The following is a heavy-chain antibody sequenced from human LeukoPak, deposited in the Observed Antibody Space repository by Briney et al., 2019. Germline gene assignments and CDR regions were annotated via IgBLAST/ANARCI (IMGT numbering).Heavy chain of an antibody. V-gene: IGHV1-2*02. CDR3: AREREVFCSGGSCYPAGGMDV. CDR2: INPNSGGT. J-gene: IGHJ6*02. D-gene: IGHD2-15*01. CDR1: GFTFSSYY. Sequence: ASVKVSCKASGFTFSSYYMHWVRQAPGQGLEWMGWINPNSGGTNYAQKFQGRVTMTRDTSISTAYMELSRLRSDDTAVYYCAREREVFCSGGSCYPAGGMDVWGQGTTVTVSS.